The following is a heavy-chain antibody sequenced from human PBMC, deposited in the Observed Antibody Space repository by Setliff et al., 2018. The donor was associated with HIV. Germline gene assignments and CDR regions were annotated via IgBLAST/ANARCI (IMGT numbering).Heavy chain of an antibody. D-gene: IGHD4-17*01. Sequence: ASETLSLTCTVSGGSISSYYWSWIRQPPGKGLEWIGYIYYSGSTNYNPSPKSRVTISVDTSKNQFSLKLSSVTAADTAVYYCARHLIGDYYYFDYWGQGTLVTVSS. CDR2: IYYSGST. CDR3: ARHLIGDYYYFDY. CDR1: GGSISSYY. J-gene: IGHJ4*02. V-gene: IGHV4-59*08.